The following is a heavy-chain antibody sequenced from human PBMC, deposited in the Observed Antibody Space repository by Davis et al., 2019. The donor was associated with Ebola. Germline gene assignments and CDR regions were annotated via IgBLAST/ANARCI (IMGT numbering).Heavy chain of an antibody. V-gene: IGHV1-69*13. CDR2: VIPVFGTT. J-gene: IGHJ4*02. CDR3: AREVGETKLDQ. D-gene: IGHD1-26*01. Sequence: SVKVSCKASGHTFTGYYMHWVRRAPGQGLEWMGWVIPVFGTTNYAQKFQGRVTLTADESTSTAYMELTNLRSDDTAVYYCAREVGETKLDQWGQGTLVTVSS. CDR1: GHTFTGYY.